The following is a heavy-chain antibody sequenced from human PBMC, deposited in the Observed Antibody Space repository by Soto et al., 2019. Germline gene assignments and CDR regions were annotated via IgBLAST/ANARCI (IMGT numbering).Heavy chain of an antibody. CDR2: ISYDGSNK. V-gene: IGHV3-30*14. D-gene: IGHD4-17*01. J-gene: IGHJ6*02. CDR3: ARDLGDYGDYYYYGMDV. Sequence: QVQLVESGGGVVQPGRSLRLSCAASGFTFSSYAMHWVRQAPGKGLEWVAVISYDGSNKCYADSVKGRFTISRDNSKNTLYLHMNSLRAEDTAVYYCARDLGDYGDYYYYGMDVWGQGTTVTVSS. CDR1: GFTFSSYA.